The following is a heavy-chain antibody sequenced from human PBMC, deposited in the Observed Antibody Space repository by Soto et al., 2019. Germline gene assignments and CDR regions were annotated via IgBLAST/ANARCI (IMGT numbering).Heavy chain of an antibody. V-gene: IGHV1-46*01. CDR2: INPSGGST. CDR1: GYPFTSYY. CDR3: ARVGCSSTSCYFNRYYYGMDV. J-gene: IGHJ6*02. D-gene: IGHD2-2*01. Sequence: GXAVKVACKASGYPFTSYYMHWVRQSPGQGLEWMGIINPSGGSTSYAQKFQGRVTMTRDTSTSTVYMELSSLRSEDTAVYYCARVGCSSTSCYFNRYYYGMDVWGQGTTVTVSS.